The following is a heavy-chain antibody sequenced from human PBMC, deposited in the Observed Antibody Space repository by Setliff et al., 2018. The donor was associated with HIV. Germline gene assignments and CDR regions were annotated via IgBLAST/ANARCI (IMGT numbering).Heavy chain of an antibody. V-gene: IGHV1-69*13. CDR2: IIPIFGIP. CDR3: ARGANILIRTDYYYHMDV. J-gene: IGHJ6*03. D-gene: IGHD2-21*01. Sequence: SVKVSCKASGGTFIRYAFNWVRQAPGQGLEWMGEIIPIFGIPSYAQRFQDRVTITADESTNTAYMELSSLRSEDTAVYYCARGANILIRTDYYYHMDVLGKGTTVTVSS. CDR1: GGTFIRYA.